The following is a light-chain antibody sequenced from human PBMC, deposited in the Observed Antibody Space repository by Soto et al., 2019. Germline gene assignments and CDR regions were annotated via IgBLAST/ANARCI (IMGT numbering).Light chain of an antibody. Sequence: EVMMTQSPATLSVSPGERAILSCRASQSVSRNLAWYQQRPGQAPRLLLYAVSTRATGIPARFSGSGSGTEFTLTISSMQSEDFGIYYCQQYIDWPRTFGPGTKVDLK. CDR1: QSVSRN. V-gene: IGKV3D-15*01. J-gene: IGKJ3*01. CDR2: AVS. CDR3: QQYIDWPRT.